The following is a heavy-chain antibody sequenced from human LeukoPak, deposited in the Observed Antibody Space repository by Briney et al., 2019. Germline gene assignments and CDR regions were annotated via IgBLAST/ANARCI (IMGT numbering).Heavy chain of an antibody. Sequence: SDTLSLTCTVFGESLSDYYWGWFRQPPGKGLEWIGEVRRGGGTKYNPSLESRVSMSLDTSKNHFFLNLTSVTAADTAVYFCARGHTWLGLVLRVAFGIWGQGTTVTVSS. V-gene: IGHV4-34*01. CDR3: ARGHTWLGLVLRVAFGI. CDR1: GESLSDYY. CDR2: VRRGGGT. D-gene: IGHD3/OR15-3a*01. J-gene: IGHJ3*02.